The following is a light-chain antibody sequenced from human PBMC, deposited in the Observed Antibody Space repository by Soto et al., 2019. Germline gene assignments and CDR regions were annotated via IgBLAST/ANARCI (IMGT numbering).Light chain of an antibody. Sequence: DIQMTQSPSTLSASVGDRVTITCRASQSISSWLAWYQQKPGKTPKLLIYRASTSESGVPSRFSGSGSGTEFTLTISSRQPDDFATYYCQHYVSFSSWTFGQGTKVEVK. CDR1: QSISSW. CDR2: RAS. J-gene: IGKJ1*01. V-gene: IGKV1-5*03. CDR3: QHYVSFSSWT.